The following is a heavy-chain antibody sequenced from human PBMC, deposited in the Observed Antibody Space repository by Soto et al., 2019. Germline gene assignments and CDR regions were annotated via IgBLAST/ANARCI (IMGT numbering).Heavy chain of an antibody. CDR1: GGSFSGYY. Sequence: QVQLQQWGAGLLKPSETLSLTCAVYGGSFSGYYWSWIRQPPGKGLEWIGEINHSGSTNYNPSLKSRVTISVSPSKDQSALRLSSVTDADTAVYYGARGQDPRRTVFGVVIGPSHYFDSWGQGTLVTVSS. V-gene: IGHV4-34*01. D-gene: IGHD3-3*01. J-gene: IGHJ4*02. CDR2: INHSGST. CDR3: ARGQDPRRTVFGVVIGPSHYFDS.